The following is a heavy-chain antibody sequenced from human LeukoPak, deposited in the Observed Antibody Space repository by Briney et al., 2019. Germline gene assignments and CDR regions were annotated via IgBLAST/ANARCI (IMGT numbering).Heavy chain of an antibody. J-gene: IGHJ4*02. D-gene: IGHD5-18*01. CDR2: ISSGSSSI. V-gene: IGHV3-21*01. CDR3: ARASGDIVETATMGSY. CDR1: GFTFNSYS. Sequence: PGGSLRLSCAASGFTFNSYSMNWVRQAPGKGLEWVSPISSGSSSIYYADSVKGRFTISRDNAKNSLYLQMNSLRAEDTAVYYCARASGDIVETATMGSYWGQGTLVTVSS.